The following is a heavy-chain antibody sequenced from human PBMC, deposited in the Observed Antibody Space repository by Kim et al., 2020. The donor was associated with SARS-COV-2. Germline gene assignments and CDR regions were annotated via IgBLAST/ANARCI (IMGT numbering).Heavy chain of an antibody. Sequence: YAAARTGRFTISRDNANNSLHLQMNSLRADDTAVYYCVREITSSSSFDNWGQGTLVTVSS. D-gene: IGHD6-6*01. V-gene: IGHV3-11*06. CDR3: VREITSSSSFDN. J-gene: IGHJ4*02.